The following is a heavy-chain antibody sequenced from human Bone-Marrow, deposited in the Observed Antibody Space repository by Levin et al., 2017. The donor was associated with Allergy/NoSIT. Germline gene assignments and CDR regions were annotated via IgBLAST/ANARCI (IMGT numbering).Heavy chain of an antibody. D-gene: IGHD2-21*02. J-gene: IGHJ5*02. CDR3: ARVWSWTTYGGGDGQVPHRFDP. V-gene: IGHV4-59*01. CDR1: GGSISSYY. Sequence: SETLSLTCTVSGGSISSYYWSWIRQPPGKGLEWVGYISYSGSTNYNPSLKSRATISVDTSKNQISLKLSSVTTADTALYHCARVWSWTTYGGGDGQVPHRFDPWGQGTLVTVSA. CDR2: ISYSGST.